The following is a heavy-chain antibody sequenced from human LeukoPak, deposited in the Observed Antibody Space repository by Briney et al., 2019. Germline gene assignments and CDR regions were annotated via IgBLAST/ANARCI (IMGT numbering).Heavy chain of an antibody. CDR3: TTDSRWEFLRLDY. J-gene: IGHJ4*02. D-gene: IGHD3-10*01. Sequence: PGGSLRLSCAASGFTFTNAWMSWVRQAPGKGLEWVGRIKSKTDGGSTDYAAPVKGRFTISRDDSKKMLYVQMNSLKTEDTAVYYCTTDSRWEFLRLDYWGQGTLVTLST. CDR1: GFTFTNAW. V-gene: IGHV3-15*01. CDR2: IKSKTDGGST.